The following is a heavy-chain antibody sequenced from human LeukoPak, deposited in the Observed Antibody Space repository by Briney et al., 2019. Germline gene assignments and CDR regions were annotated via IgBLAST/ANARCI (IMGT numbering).Heavy chain of an antibody. D-gene: IGHD3-9*01. CDR3: ARGLSYDILTGYVY. V-gene: IGHV1-2*02. Sequence: ASVKVSCKASGYTFTGYYMHWARQAPGQGLEWMGWINPSSGGTNYAQKFQGRVTMTRDTSISTAYMELSRLRSDDTAVYYCARGLSYDILTGYVYWGQGTLVTVSS. J-gene: IGHJ4*02. CDR2: INPSSGGT. CDR1: GYTFTGYY.